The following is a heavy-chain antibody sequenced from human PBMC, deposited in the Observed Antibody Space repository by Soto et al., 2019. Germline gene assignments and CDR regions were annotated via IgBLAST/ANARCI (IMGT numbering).Heavy chain of an antibody. CDR2: VYWDDSK. J-gene: IGHJ4*02. D-gene: IGHD2-2*01. V-gene: IGHV2-5*02. CDR3: AHCRGGVASF. Sequence: QITLNESGPTLVKPTQTLTLTCTFSGFSLSTRDVGVGWIRQPPGEALEWLGVVYWDDSKTYSPSLESRLTITKDPPKNQVVLRMTKMAPVDTATYYCAHCRGGVASFWGQGTLVPVSS. CDR1: GFSLSTRDVG.